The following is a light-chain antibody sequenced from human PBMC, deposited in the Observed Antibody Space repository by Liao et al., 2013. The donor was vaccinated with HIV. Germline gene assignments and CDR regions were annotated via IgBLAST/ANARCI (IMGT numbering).Light chain of an antibody. Sequence: SYELTQPPSLSLAPGETARVTCGGNDIGGKSVHWYQQQPGQAPVLVITYDSERPSGVPARFSGSNSDNRATLTVTGTQEVDEGVYFCQAWDGDTAVFGTGTRVTVL. J-gene: IGLJ1*01. CDR2: YDS. V-gene: IGLV3-21*01. CDR3: QAWDGDTAV. CDR1: DIGGKS.